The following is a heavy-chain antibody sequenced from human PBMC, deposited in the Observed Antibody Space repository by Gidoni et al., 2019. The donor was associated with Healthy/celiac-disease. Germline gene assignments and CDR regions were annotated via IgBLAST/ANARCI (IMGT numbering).Heavy chain of an antibody. J-gene: IGHJ3*02. CDR3: AASLDIVAAFDI. CDR2: IYSIGST. Sequence: EVQLVESGGGLVEPGGSLRLSCAAAGFTVSINYMSWVRQAPGKGLEWVSVIYSIGSTYYADSVKGRFTISRHNSKNTLYLQMNSLRAEDTAVYYCAASLDIVAAFDIWGQGTMVTVSS. V-gene: IGHV3-53*04. D-gene: IGHD2-21*01. CDR1: GFTVSINY.